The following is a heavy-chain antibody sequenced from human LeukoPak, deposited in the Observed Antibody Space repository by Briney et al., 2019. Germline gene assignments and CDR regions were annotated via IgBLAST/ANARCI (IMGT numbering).Heavy chain of an antibody. CDR3: ASRSPPGETGYFDY. V-gene: IGHV4-31*03. J-gene: IGHJ4*02. Sequence: SQTLSLTCTVSGGSISSGGHYWSWIRQHPGKGLEWIGYIYYSGSTYYNPSLKSRVTISVDTSKNQFSLKLNSVTPADTAVYYCASRSPPGETGYFDYWGQGTLVTVSS. D-gene: IGHD2-21*01. CDR1: GGSISSGGHY. CDR2: IYYSGST.